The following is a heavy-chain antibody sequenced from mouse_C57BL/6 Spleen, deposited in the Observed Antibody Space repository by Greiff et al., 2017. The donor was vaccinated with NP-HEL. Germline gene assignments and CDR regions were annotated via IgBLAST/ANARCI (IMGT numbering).Heavy chain of an antibody. CDR2: IDPSDSYT. J-gene: IGHJ3*01. V-gene: IGHV1-59*01. CDR3: ARVAY. Sequence: QVQLQQPGAELVRPGTSVKLSCKASGYTFTSYWMHWVKQRPGQGLEWIGVIDPSDSYTNYNQKFKGKATLTVDTSSSTAYMQLSSLTSEDSAVYYCARVAYWGQGTLVTVSA. CDR1: GYTFTSYW.